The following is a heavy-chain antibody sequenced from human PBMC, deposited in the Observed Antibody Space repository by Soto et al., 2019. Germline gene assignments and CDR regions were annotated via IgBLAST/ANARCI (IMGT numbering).Heavy chain of an antibody. CDR1: GGSSSSYD. CDR3: ARAWGEAFDF. V-gene: IGHV4-59*01. J-gene: IGHJ4*02. D-gene: IGHD3-16*01. Sequence: SEILSHPSTFAGGSSSSYDCRWSRQPPGKGLEWIGYIYYAGSTNYTPPLKCRDTISVDTSKNQFSLKLSSVTAADSAVYYCARAWGEAFDFCGQGTLVTVSS. CDR2: IYYAGST.